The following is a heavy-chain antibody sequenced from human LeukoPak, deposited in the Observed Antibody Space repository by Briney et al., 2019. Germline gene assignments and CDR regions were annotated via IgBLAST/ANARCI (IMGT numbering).Heavy chain of an antibody. CDR3: ARSVHDTSGYAY. CDR2: MYSGGAT. V-gene: IGHV3-66*02. J-gene: IGHJ4*02. D-gene: IGHD3-22*01. CDR1: GFTLSSSY. Sequence: GGSLRLSCAASGFTLSSSYMSWVRQAPGKGLEWVSVMYSGGATYYANSVKGRFTISRDYSKNTLNLQMNNLGTEDTAVYFCARSVHDTSGYAYWGQGTLVTVSS.